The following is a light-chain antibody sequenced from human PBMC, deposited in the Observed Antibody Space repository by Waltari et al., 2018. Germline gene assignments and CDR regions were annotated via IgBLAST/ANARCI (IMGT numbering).Light chain of an antibody. J-gene: IGLJ2*01. Sequence: QSALTQPPPASGSPGQPVTTSCTGSGSDVGAYNYVPWYQHHPGKAPKLMIYEVTKRPSGVPDRFSGSKSDNSASLTVSGLQPDDEAYYYCTSFAGGNTVIFGGGTKLTVL. CDR2: EVT. CDR1: GSDVGAYNY. CDR3: TSFAGGNTVI. V-gene: IGLV2-8*01.